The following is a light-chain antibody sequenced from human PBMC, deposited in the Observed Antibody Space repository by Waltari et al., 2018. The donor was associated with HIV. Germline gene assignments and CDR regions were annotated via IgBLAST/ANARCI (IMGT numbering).Light chain of an antibody. J-gene: IGLJ2*01. CDR1: SSTIGSNT. CDR2: SNN. Sequence: QSVLTQPPSASGPPGQRVTISCSGSSSTIGSNTVTWYQQIPGTAPKLLIYSNNLRPSGVPDRFSGSRSGTSASLAISGLQSEDEAYYYCAAWDDSLRGVFGGGTKLTVL. CDR3: AAWDDSLRGV. V-gene: IGLV1-44*01.